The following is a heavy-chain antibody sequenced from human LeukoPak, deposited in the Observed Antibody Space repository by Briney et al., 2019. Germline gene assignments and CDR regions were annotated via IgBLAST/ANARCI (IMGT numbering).Heavy chain of an antibody. CDR1: GFTFSNAW. D-gene: IGHD6-13*01. CDR3: SRQQLVFDS. V-gene: IGHV3-15*01. Sequence: GGSLRLSCAATGFTFSNAWMNWARQAPGKGPEWVGRIKSKTDGGTTDYAAPVKGRFTTSRDDSKNTLYLQMNSLKIEDTAVYYCSRQQLVFDSWGQGTLVTVSS. CDR2: IKSKTDGGTT. J-gene: IGHJ4*02.